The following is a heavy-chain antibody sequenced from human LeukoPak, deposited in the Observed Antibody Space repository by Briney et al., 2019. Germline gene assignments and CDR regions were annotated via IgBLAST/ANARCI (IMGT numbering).Heavy chain of an antibody. CDR1: GFTFSSYA. Sequence: GGSLRLSCAASGFTFSSYAMSWVRQAPGKGLEWVSAISGSGGSTYYADSVKGRFTISRDNSKNTLYLQMNSLRAEDTAVYYCAKDSDCVRSRTSCYGREDYYYGMDVWGQGTTVTVSS. CDR3: AKDSDCVRSRTSCYGREDYYYGMDV. CDR2: ISGSGGST. J-gene: IGHJ6*02. D-gene: IGHD2-2*01. V-gene: IGHV3-23*01.